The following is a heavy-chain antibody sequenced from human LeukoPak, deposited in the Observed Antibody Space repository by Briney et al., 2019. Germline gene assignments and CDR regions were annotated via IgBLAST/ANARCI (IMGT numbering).Heavy chain of an antibody. D-gene: IGHD5-12*01. CDR2: ITSSSGYI. CDR1: GFTFSSYS. V-gene: IGHV3-21*01. Sequence: GGSLRLSCAASGFTFSSYSMNWVRQAPGKGLEWVSSITSSSGYIYYADSVKGRFTISRDNAKKSLYLQMNSLRAEDTAVYYCAREIVTSTSSDYWGQGTLVAVSS. J-gene: IGHJ4*02. CDR3: AREIVTSTSSDY.